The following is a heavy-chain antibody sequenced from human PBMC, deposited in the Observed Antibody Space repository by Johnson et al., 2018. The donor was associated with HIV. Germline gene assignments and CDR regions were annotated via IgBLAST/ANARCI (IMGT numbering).Heavy chain of an antibody. J-gene: IGHJ3*02. Sequence: QVQLVESGGGVVPPGRSLRLSCVASGFTFSNYGMHWVRQAPGKGLEWVAAVWYDGSNKYYADSVKGRFTISRDNSKNTLYLQMNSLRAEDTAVYYCASYCSGGSCYRRSPSDAFDIWGQGTMVTVSS. CDR2: VWYDGSNK. CDR3: ASYCSGGSCYRRSPSDAFDI. D-gene: IGHD2-15*01. V-gene: IGHV3-33*01. CDR1: GFTFSNYG.